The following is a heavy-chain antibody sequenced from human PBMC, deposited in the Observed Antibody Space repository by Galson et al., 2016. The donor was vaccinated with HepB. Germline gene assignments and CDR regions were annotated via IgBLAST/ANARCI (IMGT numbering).Heavy chain of an antibody. V-gene: IGHV3-23*01. CDR1: GFVFSNFG. CDR2: ISTRRTT. CDR3: AKERLVRRIFDH. D-gene: IGHD1-1*01. J-gene: IGHJ4*02. Sequence: SLRLSCAASGFVFSNFGLSWGRQAPGKGLEWVASISTRRTTYYPDSVQGRFTISRDNSNNTLYLQMNGLRAEDTAVYYCAKERLVRRIFDHWGQGTLLTVPS.